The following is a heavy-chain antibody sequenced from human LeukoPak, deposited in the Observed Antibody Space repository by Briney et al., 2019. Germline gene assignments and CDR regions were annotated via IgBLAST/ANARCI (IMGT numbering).Heavy chain of an antibody. J-gene: IGHJ5*02. V-gene: IGHV4-34*01. CDR2: INHSGST. D-gene: IGHD6-13*01. Sequence: SETLSLTCAVYGGSFSGYYWSWIRQPPGKGLEWIGEINHSGSTNYNPSLKSRVTISVDTSKNQFSLKLSSVTAGDTAVYYCARRRVRLGAAAVDLNAWGQGTLVTVSS. CDR3: ARRRVRLGAAAVDLNA. CDR1: GGSFSGYY.